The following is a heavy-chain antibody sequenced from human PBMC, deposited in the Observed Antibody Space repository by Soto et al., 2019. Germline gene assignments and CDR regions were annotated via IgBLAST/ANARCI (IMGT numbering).Heavy chain of an antibody. D-gene: IGHD5-12*01. CDR1: GYTFTSYG. Sequence: QVQLVQSGAEVKKPGASVKVSCKASGYTFTSYGISWVRQAPGQGLEWMGWISAYNGNTNYAQKLQGRVTMTTDTPTSTAYMELRSLRSDDTAVYYCARGSVATPPLDYYGMDVWGQGTTVTASS. CDR2: ISAYNGNT. V-gene: IGHV1-18*01. CDR3: ARGSVATPPLDYYGMDV. J-gene: IGHJ6*02.